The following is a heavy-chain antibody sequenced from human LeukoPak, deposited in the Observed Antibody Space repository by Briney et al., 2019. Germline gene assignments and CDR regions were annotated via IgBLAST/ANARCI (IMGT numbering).Heavy chain of an antibody. J-gene: IGHJ3*02. D-gene: IGHD1-26*01. CDR2: IIPIFGTA. CDR3: ARDSDDAFDI. V-gene: IGHV1-69*05. CDR1: GGTFSSYA. Sequence: SVKVSCKASGGTFSSYAISWVRQAPGQGLEWMGGIIPIFGTANYAQKFQGRVTMTTDTSTSTAYMELRSLRSDDTAVYYCARDSDDAFDIWGQGTMVTVSS.